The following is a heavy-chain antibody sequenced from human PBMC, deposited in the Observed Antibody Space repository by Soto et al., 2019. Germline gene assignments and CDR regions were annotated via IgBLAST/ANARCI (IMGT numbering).Heavy chain of an antibody. D-gene: IGHD3-16*01. V-gene: IGHV3-23*01. CDR3: AQLGLMTFSHKHYFNH. Sequence: GGSLRLSCVASGFSFDNYGMSWVRQAPGKGLEWVSAIKSDGSSTYYAASVKDRFTISRDNSKNTLYLQLNSLRAEDTAVYYCAQLGLMTFSHKHYFNHWGRGTLVTVSS. CDR1: GFSFDNYG. CDR2: IKSDGSST. J-gene: IGHJ4*02.